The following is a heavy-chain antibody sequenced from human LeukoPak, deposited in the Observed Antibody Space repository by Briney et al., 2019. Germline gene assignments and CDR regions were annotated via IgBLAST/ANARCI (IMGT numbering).Heavy chain of an antibody. CDR1: GFTFSSNA. V-gene: IGHV3-23*01. J-gene: IGHJ4*02. D-gene: IGHD3-16*01. Sequence: PGGSLILSCAASGFTFSSNAMSWFPQAPGKGLEWVSAISGSGGSTYYADSVKGRFTISRDNSKNTLYLQMNSLRAEDTAVYYCAESSEFLLRLGELADYWGQGTLVTVSS. CDR3: AESSEFLLRLGELADY. CDR2: ISGSGGST.